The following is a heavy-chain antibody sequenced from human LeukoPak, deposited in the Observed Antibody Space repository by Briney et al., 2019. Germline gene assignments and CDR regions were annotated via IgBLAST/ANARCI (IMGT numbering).Heavy chain of an antibody. Sequence: GGSLRLSWAASGFTFSDYDMHWVRQPTGKGLEWVAAIGTAGDTYYTGSVKGRFTISRENAKDSLYLQMNSLRAGDTAVYYCARVAKERVGGVYYFDYWGQGTLVTVSS. CDR3: ARVAKERVGGVYYFDY. CDR2: IGTAGDT. CDR1: GFTFSDYD. V-gene: IGHV3-13*01. J-gene: IGHJ4*02. D-gene: IGHD1-1*01.